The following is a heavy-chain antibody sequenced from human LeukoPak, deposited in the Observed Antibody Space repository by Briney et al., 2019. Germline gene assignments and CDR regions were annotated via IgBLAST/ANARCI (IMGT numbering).Heavy chain of an antibody. D-gene: IGHD3-10*01. V-gene: IGHV3-49*04. CDR2: VRSKGYGGTT. Sequence: GRSLRLSCSTSGFTFGDHAMTWVRQAPGKGLEWVGFVRSKGYGGTTEYAASVKGRVTISRDDSKGIAYLQMNSLKAEDTAVYYCSKVRSGTDFDYWGQGTLVTVSS. CDR3: SKVRSGTDFDY. J-gene: IGHJ4*02. CDR1: GFTFGDHA.